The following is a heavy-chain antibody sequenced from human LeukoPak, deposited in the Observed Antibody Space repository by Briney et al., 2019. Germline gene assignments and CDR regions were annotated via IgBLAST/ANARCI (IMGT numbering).Heavy chain of an antibody. Sequence: GSLRLSCAASGLIFNNYWVIWVRQAPGKGLEWLANLNQDGSEKYYIDSVKGRFTISRDNAKNSLYLQINSLRAEDTAVYYCARDPSGYFWFDPWGQGTLVTVSS. CDR2: LNQDGSEK. CDR3: ARDPSGYFWFDP. J-gene: IGHJ5*02. V-gene: IGHV3-7*01. D-gene: IGHD3-22*01. CDR1: GLIFNNYW.